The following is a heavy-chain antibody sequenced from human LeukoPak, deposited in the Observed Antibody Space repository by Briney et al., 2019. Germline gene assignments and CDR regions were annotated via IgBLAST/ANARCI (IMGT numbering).Heavy chain of an antibody. D-gene: IGHD6-6*01. CDR2: I. Sequence: GGSLRLSCAASGFTFSSYAMSWVRQAPGKGLEWASAIKGRFTISRDNSKNTLYLQMNSLRAEDTAVYYCAKAGSSSTYYFDYWGQGALVTVSS. CDR3: AKAGSSSTYYFDY. CDR1: GFTFSSYA. J-gene: IGHJ4*02. V-gene: IGHV3-23*01.